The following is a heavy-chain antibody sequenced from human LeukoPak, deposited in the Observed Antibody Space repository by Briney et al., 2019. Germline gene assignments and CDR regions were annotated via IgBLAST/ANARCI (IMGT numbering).Heavy chain of an antibody. D-gene: IGHD1-26*01. Sequence: PGGSLRLSCAASGFTFSSYAMHWVRQAPGKGLEYVSAISSNGGSTYFANSVKGRFTISRDNSKNTLYLQMGSLRAEDMAVYYCARGNSGSYSGNWFDPWGQGTLVTVSS. V-gene: IGHV3-64*01. J-gene: IGHJ5*02. CDR2: ISSNGGST. CDR3: ARGNSGSYSGNWFDP. CDR1: GFTFSSYA.